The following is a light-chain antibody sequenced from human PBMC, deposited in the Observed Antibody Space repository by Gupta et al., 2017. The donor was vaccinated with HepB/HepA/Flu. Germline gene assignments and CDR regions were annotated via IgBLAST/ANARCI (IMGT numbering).Light chain of an antibody. J-gene: IGLJ2*01. CDR3: AAWDDSLNGWV. V-gene: IGLV1-44*01. Sequence: QSVLTQPPPASATSGPRFTISCSGSSSNIGSNTVNWYQQLPGTAPKLLIYSNNQRPSGVPDRFSGSKSGTSASLAISGLQSEDEADYYCAAWDDSLNGWVFGGGTKLTVL. CDR2: SNN. CDR1: SSNIGSNT.